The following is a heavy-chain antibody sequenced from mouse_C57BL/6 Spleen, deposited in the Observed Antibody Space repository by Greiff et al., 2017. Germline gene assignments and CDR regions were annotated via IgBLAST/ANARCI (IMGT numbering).Heavy chain of an antibody. CDR3: ARWGNYDWDDAMDY. J-gene: IGHJ4*01. D-gene: IGHD2-1*01. CDR1: GYSFTGYY. Sequence: VQLQQSGPELVKPGASVKISCKASGYSFTGYYMNWVKQSPEKSLEWIGEINPSTGGTTYNQKFKAKATLTVDKSSSTAYMQLKSLTSEDSAVYYCARWGNYDWDDAMDYWGQGTSVTVSS. CDR2: INPSTGGT. V-gene: IGHV1-42*01.